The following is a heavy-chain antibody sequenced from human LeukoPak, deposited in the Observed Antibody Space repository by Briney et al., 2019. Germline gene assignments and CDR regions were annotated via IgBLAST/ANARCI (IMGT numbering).Heavy chain of an antibody. Sequence: SETPSLTCTVSGGSISRGVYYWSWIRQPAGKGLEWIGRVYPSGTTNYDPSLKSRVTMSVDTSKNQFSLKLSSVTAADTAIYYCARLYSSASIGVHYFDYWGQGTLVTVSS. CDR2: VYPSGTT. D-gene: IGHD6-6*01. J-gene: IGHJ4*02. V-gene: IGHV4-61*02. CDR3: ARLYSSASIGVHYFDY. CDR1: GGSISRGVYY.